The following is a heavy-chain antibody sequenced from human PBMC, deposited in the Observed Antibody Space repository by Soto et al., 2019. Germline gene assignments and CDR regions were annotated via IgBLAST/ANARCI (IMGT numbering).Heavy chain of an antibody. CDR2: ISGTGGIT. CDR1: GFTFSSYA. D-gene: IGHD4-4*01. Sequence: EVQLLECGGGLVQPGGSLRLSCAASGFTFSSYAMNWVRQAPGKGLEWVSVISGTGGITYHADSVKGRFTISRDNSKNTLYLQMDTLRAEDTAVFFCAKEETVIAHYYYYYGMDVWGQGTTVTVSS. CDR3: AKEETVIAHYYYYYGMDV. J-gene: IGHJ6*02. V-gene: IGHV3-23*01.